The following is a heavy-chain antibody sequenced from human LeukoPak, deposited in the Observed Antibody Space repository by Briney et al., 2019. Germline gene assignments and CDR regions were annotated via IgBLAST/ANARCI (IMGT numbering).Heavy chain of an antibody. CDR2: ISGSDSST. Sequence: GGSLRLSCAASGFTFSSYAMNWVRQAPGKGLEWVSAISGSDSSTYYADSVKGRFAISRDNSKSTLYLQMNSLRAEDTAVYYCAKERASSSWFLYFDFWGQGPLVTVSS. CDR3: AKERASSSWFLYFDF. J-gene: IGHJ4*02. V-gene: IGHV3-23*01. D-gene: IGHD6-13*01. CDR1: GFTFSSYA.